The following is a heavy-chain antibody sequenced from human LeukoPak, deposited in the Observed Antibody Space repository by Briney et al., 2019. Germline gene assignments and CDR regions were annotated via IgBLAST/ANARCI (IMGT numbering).Heavy chain of an antibody. CDR2: ISWNSGSI. V-gene: IGHV3-9*01. CDR3: AKDSGPYCTNGVCYIGYFDL. CDR1: GFTFDDYA. J-gene: IGHJ2*01. D-gene: IGHD2-8*01. Sequence: GGSLGLSCAASGFTFDDYAMHWVRQAPGKGLEWVSGISWNSGSIGYADSVKGRFTISRDNAKNSLYLQMNSLRAEDTALYYCAKDSGPYCTNGVCYIGYFDLWGRGTLVTVSS.